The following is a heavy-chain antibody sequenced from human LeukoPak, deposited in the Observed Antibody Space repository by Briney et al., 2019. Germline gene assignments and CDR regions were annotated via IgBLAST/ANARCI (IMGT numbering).Heavy chain of an antibody. Sequence: GGSLRLSCAASGFSFSTYAMTWVRRAPGKGLEWVSGISGSGGSPYYADSVKGRFTISRDTSKNTLYLQMNSLRAEDTAVYYCAKAVYDSSGSFDFWGQGTLVTVSS. CDR1: GFSFSTYA. D-gene: IGHD3-22*01. J-gene: IGHJ4*02. V-gene: IGHV3-23*01. CDR2: ISGSGGSP. CDR3: AKAVYDSSGSFDF.